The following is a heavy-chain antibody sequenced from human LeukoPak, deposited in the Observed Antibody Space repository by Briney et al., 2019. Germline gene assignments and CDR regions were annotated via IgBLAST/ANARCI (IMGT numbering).Heavy chain of an antibody. D-gene: IGHD5-12*01. CDR1: GFAFESFT. CDR3: AKGLFSAYDKYLDS. V-gene: IGHV3-21*04. Sequence: GGSLRLSCAGSGFAFESFTMTWVRQAPGKGLEWVSLISDTGRDINYADSVRGRFTISRDNTKNSLFLQMDSLRVEDTAIYYCAKGLFSAYDKYLDSWGQGTLVTVSS. CDR2: ISDTGRDI. J-gene: IGHJ4*02.